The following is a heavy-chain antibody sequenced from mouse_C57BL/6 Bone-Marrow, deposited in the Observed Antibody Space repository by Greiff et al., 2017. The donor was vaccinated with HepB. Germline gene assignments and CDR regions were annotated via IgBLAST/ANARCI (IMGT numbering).Heavy chain of an antibody. V-gene: IGHV1-81*01. CDR1: GYTFTSYG. CDR2: IYPRSGNT. Sequence: VHLVESGAELARPGASVKLSCKASGYTFTSYGISWVKQRTGQGLEWIGEIYPRSGNTYYNEKFKGKATLTADKSSSTAYMELRSLTSEDSAVYFCAWIYYDYDGFAYWGQGTLVTVSA. J-gene: IGHJ3*01. D-gene: IGHD2-4*01. CDR3: AWIYYDYDGFAY.